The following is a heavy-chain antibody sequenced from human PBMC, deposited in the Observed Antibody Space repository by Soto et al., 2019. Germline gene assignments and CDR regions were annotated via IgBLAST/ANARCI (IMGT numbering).Heavy chain of an antibody. CDR3: ASSTYYYGSGALSWTYYYYGMDV. J-gene: IGHJ6*02. CDR2: MNPNSGNT. D-gene: IGHD3-10*01. V-gene: IGHV1-8*01. Sequence: GASVKVSCKASGYTFTSYDINWVRQATGQGLEWMGWMNPNSGNTGYAQKFQGRVTMTRNTSISTAYMELSSLRSEDTAVYYCASSTYYYGSGALSWTYYYYGMDVWGQGTTVTVSS. CDR1: GYTFTSYD.